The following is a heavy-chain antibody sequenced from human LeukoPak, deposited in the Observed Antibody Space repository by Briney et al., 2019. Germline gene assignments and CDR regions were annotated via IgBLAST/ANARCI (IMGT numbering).Heavy chain of an antibody. CDR3: ARLRDYGSGTFYNDY. D-gene: IGHD3-10*01. J-gene: IGHJ4*02. V-gene: IGHV4-61*05. CDR2: IYYTGSP. Sequence: SETLSLTCTVSGGSISSSNYYWTWMRQPPGKGLEWVGYIYYTGSPHYNPSLKSRVTISVDTSKNQFSLKLSSVTAADTAVYYCARLRDYGSGTFYNDYWGQGTLVTVSS. CDR1: GGSISSSNYY.